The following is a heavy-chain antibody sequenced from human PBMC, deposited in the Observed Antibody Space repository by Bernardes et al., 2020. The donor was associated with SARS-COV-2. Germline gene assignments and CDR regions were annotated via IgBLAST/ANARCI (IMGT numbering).Heavy chain of an antibody. CDR3: ARHHPGFLEWTNWFDP. CDR2: IYYSGST. V-gene: IGHV4-39*01. Sequence: SETLSLTCTVSGGSISSSSYYWGWIRQPPGKVLEWIGSIYYSGSTYYNPSLKSRVTISVDTSKNQFSLKLSSVTAADTAVYYCARHHPGFLEWTNWFDPWGQGTLVTVSS. J-gene: IGHJ5*02. D-gene: IGHD3-3*01. CDR1: GGSISSSSYY.